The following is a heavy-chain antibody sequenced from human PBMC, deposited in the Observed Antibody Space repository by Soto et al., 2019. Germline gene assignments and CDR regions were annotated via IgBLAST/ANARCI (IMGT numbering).Heavy chain of an antibody. CDR2: IIPIFGTA. Sequence: QVQLVQSGAEVKKPGSSVKVSCKASGGTFSSYAISWVRQAPGQGLEWMGGIIPIFGTANYAQKFQGRVTITADESTSTASMELRSLRSEDTAVYYCARAEQPSYENYYYGMDVWGQGTTLTVSS. D-gene: IGHD5-18*01. CDR3: ARAEQPSYENYYYGMDV. CDR1: GGTFSSYA. J-gene: IGHJ6*02. V-gene: IGHV1-69*12.